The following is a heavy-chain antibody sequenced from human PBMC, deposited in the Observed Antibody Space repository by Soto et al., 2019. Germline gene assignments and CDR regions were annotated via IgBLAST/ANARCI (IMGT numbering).Heavy chain of an antibody. V-gene: IGHV3-53*01. D-gene: IGHD1-1*01. J-gene: IGHJ3*01. Sequence: VVSPRASCAASGLTVSGKKYVAWVRQAPGKRLEWVSALYDVDGSFYSDSVKGRFTTSSDSSKTTVYLQMNDLRPADTAVYYCATWHEREHAYDVWGQGTTVTVSS. CDR3: ATWHEREHAYDV. CDR1: GLTVSGKKY. CDR2: LYDVDGS.